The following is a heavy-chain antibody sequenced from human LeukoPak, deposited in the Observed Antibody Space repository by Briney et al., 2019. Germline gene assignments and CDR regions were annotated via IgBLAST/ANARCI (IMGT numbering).Heavy chain of an antibody. CDR3: ASSNWLVRCWFDP. CDR1: GFTFSSYW. D-gene: IGHD6-19*01. V-gene: IGHV3-7*01. Sequence: GGSLRLSCAASGFTFSSYWMSWVRQAPRKGLEWVANIKQDGSEKYYVDSVRGRFTISRDNAKNSLYLQMNSLRAEDTAVYYCASSNWLVRCWFDPWGQGTLVTVSS. CDR2: IKQDGSEK. J-gene: IGHJ5*02.